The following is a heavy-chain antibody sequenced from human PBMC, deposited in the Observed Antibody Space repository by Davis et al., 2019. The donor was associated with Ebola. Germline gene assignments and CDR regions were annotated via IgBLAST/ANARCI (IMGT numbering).Heavy chain of an antibody. V-gene: IGHV3-21*01. CDR2: ISSSSSYI. Sequence: GESLKISCAASGFTFSSYSMNWVRQAPGKGLEWVSSISSSSSYIYYADSVKGRFTTARDNAKNSRYLQMNSLRDEDTAVYYCARGSAYCGGDCYLVDYWGQGTLVTVSS. D-gene: IGHD2-21*02. CDR1: GFTFSSYS. J-gene: IGHJ4*02. CDR3: ARGSAYCGGDCYLVDY.